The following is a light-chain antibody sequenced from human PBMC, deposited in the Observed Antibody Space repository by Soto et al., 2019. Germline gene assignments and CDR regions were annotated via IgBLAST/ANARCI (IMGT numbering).Light chain of an antibody. CDR2: GVS. J-gene: IGLJ1*01. CDR3: SSHTISSALQV. Sequence: QSVLTQPASVSGSPGQSITISCTGTISDFVVYNYVSWYQQHPGKAPKLMIYGVSNRPSGVSNRFSGSKSGNTASLIISGLQADDEADYYCSSHTISSALQVFGTGTKVTVL. CDR1: ISDFVVYNY. V-gene: IGLV2-14*01.